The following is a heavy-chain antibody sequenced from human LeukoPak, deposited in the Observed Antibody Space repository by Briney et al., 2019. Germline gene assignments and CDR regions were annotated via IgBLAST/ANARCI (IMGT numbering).Heavy chain of an antibody. Sequence: SETLSLTCTVSGGSISSYYWSWIRQPSGKGLEGIGRIYTSGSTNYNPSLKSRVTMSVDTYKNQFSLKPSSVTDADTAVYYCARAVITGYAFDIWGQGTMVTVSS. V-gene: IGHV4-4*07. D-gene: IGHD3-16*01. CDR3: ARAVITGYAFDI. J-gene: IGHJ3*02. CDR2: IYTSGST. CDR1: GGSISSYY.